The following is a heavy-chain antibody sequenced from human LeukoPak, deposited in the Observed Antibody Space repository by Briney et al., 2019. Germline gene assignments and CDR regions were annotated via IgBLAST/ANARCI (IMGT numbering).Heavy chain of an antibody. Sequence: GRSLRLSCAASGFTFSSYAMHWVRQAPGKGVEWVAVISYDGSNKYYADSVKGRFTISRDNSKNTLYLQMNSLRAEDTAVYYCATRYCGGDCYSAPLYWGQGTLVTVSS. CDR1: GFTFSSYA. J-gene: IGHJ4*02. V-gene: IGHV3-30*04. CDR3: ATRYCGGDCYSAPLY. CDR2: ISYDGSNK. D-gene: IGHD2-21*02.